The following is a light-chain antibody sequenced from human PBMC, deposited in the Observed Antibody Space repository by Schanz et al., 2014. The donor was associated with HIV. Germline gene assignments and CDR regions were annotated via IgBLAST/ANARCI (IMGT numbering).Light chain of an antibody. J-gene: IGLJ3*02. Sequence: QSALTQPASVSGSPGQSITISCTGTSSDVGGYNYVSWYQQHPGKAPKLMIYDVSNRPSGVSNRFSASKSGNTASLTISGLQAEDEGDYYCGSYTISHTWVFGGGTKLTVL. CDR1: SSDVGGYNY. V-gene: IGLV2-14*03. CDR2: DVS. CDR3: GSYTISHTWV.